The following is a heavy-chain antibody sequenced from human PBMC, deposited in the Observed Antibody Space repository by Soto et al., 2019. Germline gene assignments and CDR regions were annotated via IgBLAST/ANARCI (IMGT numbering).Heavy chain of an antibody. CDR2: LYFSGST. CDR3: ARAHIAIFGVVIIKDYGLDV. CDR1: GHPITSECDY. V-gene: IGHV4-30-4*01. D-gene: IGHD3-3*01. J-gene: IGHJ6*02. Sequence: TPSLTCTVPGHPITSECDYWSWIRQPPEKGQKWIGYLYFSGSTYYNPSFKSRVTISVDTSNNQFSLKLNSVTAADTAVYYCARAHIAIFGVVIIKDYGLDVWGQGTTVT.